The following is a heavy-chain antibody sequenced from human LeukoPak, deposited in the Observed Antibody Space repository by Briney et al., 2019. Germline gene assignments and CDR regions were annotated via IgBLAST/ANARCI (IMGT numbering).Heavy chain of an antibody. J-gene: IGHJ4*02. CDR2: INPNSGGT. D-gene: IGHD2-2*01. CDR1: GYTFTGYY. V-gene: IGHV1-2*06. CDR3: ARDSSVVPAADFDY. Sequence: ASVKVSXKASGYTFTGYYMHWVRQAPGQGLEWMGRINPNSGGTNYAQKFQGRVTMTRDTSISTAYMELSRLRSDDTAVYYCARDSSVVPAADFDYWGQGTLVTVSS.